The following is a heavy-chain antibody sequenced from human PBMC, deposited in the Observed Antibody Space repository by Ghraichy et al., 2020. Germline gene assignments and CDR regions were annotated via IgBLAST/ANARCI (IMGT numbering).Heavy chain of an antibody. CDR2: IYSGGST. Sequence: GESLRLSCAASGFTVSSNYMSWVRQAPGKGLEWVSVIYSGGSTYYADSVKGRFTISRDNSKNTLYLQMNSLRAEDTAVYYCARDPDWLLSRSNYYYYMDVWGKGTTVTVSS. V-gene: IGHV3-66*02. D-gene: IGHD3/OR15-3a*01. CDR3: ARDPDWLLSRSNYYYYMDV. CDR1: GFTVSSNY. J-gene: IGHJ6*03.